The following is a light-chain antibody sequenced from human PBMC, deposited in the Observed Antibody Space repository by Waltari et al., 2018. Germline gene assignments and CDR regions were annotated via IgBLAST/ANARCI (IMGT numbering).Light chain of an antibody. V-gene: IGKV3-20*01. CDR1: QSVSRT. CDR3: QKYETLPAT. CDR2: YAS. Sequence: EIVLTQSPGTLSLSPGERATLSCRASQSVSRTLAWYQQKPGQAPRLLIYYASSRATGVPDRFSGSGSGTDFSLTISRLEPEDVAVYYCQKYETLPATFGQGTKVEIK. J-gene: IGKJ1*01.